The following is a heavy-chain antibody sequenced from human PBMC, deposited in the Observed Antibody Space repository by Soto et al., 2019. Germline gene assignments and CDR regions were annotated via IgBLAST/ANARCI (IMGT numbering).Heavy chain of an antibody. D-gene: IGHD3-3*01. V-gene: IGHV1-46*01. CDR3: ARDPPPRITIFGVAKYYGMDV. J-gene: IGHJ6*02. CDR2: INPSGGST. CDR1: GYTFTSYY. Sequence: ASVKVSCKASGYTFTSYYMRWVRQAPGQGLEWMGIINPSGGSTSYAQKFQGRVTMTRDTSTSTVYMELSSLRSEDTAVYYCARDPPPRITIFGVAKYYGMDVWGQGTTVTVSS.